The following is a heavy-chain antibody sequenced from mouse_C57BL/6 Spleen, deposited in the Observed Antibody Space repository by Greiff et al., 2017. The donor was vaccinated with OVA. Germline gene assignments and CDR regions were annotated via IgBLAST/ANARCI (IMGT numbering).Heavy chain of an antibody. J-gene: IGHJ4*01. V-gene: IGHV10-1*01. D-gene: IGHD1-2*01. Sequence: EVMLVESGGGLVQPKGSLKLSCAASGFSFNTYAMNWVRQAPGKGLEWVARIRSKSNNYATYYADSVKDRFTISRDDSESMLYLQMNNLKTEDTAMYYCVRQEYYGGNAMDYWGQGTSVTVSS. CDR3: VRQEYYGGNAMDY. CDR1: GFSFNTYA. CDR2: IRSKSNNYAT.